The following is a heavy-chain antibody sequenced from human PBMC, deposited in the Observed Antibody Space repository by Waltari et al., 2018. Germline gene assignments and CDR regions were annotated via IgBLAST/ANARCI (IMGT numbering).Heavy chain of an antibody. V-gene: IGHV3-74*01. CDR2: VNGDGSST. Sequence: EVQLLESGGGLVQPGGSLRLSCAASGFTFSDFWLHWVRQAQGEGSVWLSRVNGDGSSTTYADSVKGRFTVSRDNARKTMFLQMTSLRAEDTAVYYCARDEDNYYDSSGYIKHWGQGALVTVSS. CDR3: ARDEDNYYDSSGYIKH. J-gene: IGHJ4*02. D-gene: IGHD3-22*01. CDR1: GFTFSDFW.